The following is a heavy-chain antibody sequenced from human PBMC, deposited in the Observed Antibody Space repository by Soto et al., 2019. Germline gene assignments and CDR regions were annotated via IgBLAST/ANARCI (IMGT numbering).Heavy chain of an antibody. V-gene: IGHV4-59*08. CDR1: GGSISSYY. Sequence: SETLSLTCTVSGGSISSYYWSWIRQPPGKGLEWIGYIYYSGSTNYNPSLKSRVTISVDTSKNQFSLKLSSVTAADTAVYYCARVVRVGGDYYFDYWGQGGLVTVSS. J-gene: IGHJ4*02. CDR2: IYYSGST. CDR3: ARVVRVGGDYYFDY. D-gene: IGHD4-17*01.